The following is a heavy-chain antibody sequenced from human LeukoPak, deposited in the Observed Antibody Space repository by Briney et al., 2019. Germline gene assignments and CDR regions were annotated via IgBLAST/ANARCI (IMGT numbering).Heavy chain of an antibody. D-gene: IGHD1-26*01. Sequence: GGSLSLSCAASGFTFNTYSMNWVRQAPGKGLEWVSYISSSSGTIFYADSVKGRFSISRDNAKNSLYLQMNSLRDEDTAVYYCARTDMNGGSYYNFDSWGQGTLVTVSS. V-gene: IGHV3-48*02. CDR1: GFTFNTYS. CDR3: ARTDMNGGSYYNFDS. J-gene: IGHJ4*02. CDR2: ISSSSGTI.